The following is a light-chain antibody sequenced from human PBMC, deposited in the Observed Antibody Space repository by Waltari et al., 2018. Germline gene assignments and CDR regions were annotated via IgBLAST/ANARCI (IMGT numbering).Light chain of an antibody. CDR2: EVT. CDR1: SSDVGGYDY. J-gene: IGLJ2*01. CDR3: CSYAGTYTYVL. V-gene: IGLV2-11*01. Sequence: QSALTQPRSVSGSPGQSVTISCTGTSSDVGGYDYVSWYRHHPGKAPQVMIYEVTKRPSGVPDSFSGSRSGNTASLTISGLQADDEATYYCCSYAGTYTYVLFGGGTKLTVL.